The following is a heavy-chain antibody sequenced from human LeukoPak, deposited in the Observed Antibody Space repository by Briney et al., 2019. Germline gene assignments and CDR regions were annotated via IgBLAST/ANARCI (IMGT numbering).Heavy chain of an antibody. CDR3: ARVNDYDFYFDY. CDR1: GGSISSSSHY. Sequence: PSETLSLTCTVCGGSISSSSHYWGWIRQPPGKGLEWIGTIYYSGSTYYNPSLKSRVTISVDTSKNQFSLKLSSVTAADTAVYYCARVNDYDFYFDYWGQGTLVTVSS. D-gene: IGHD3-3*01. V-gene: IGHV4-39*07. J-gene: IGHJ4*02. CDR2: IYYSGST.